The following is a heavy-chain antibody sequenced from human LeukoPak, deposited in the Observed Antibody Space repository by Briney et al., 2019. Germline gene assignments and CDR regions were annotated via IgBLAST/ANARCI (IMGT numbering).Heavy chain of an antibody. CDR3: ARDYDILTGYYKWGAFDY. J-gene: IGHJ4*02. Sequence: SETLSLTCTVSGGSISSSSYYWGWIRQPPGKGLECIGSIYYSGSPYYNPSLKRRVTISVDTSKNQFSLKLSSVTAADTAVYYCARDYDILTGYYKWGAFDYWGQGTLVTVSS. V-gene: IGHV4-39*02. CDR1: GGSISSSSYY. D-gene: IGHD3-9*01. CDR2: IYYSGSP.